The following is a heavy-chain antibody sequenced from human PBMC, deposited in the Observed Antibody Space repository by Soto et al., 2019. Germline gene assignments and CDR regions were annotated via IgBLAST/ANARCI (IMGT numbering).Heavy chain of an antibody. Sequence: EVQLVETGGGLIQPGGSLRLSCAASGFTVSSNYMSWVRQAPGKGLEWVSVIYSGGSTYYADSVKGRFTISRDNSKNTLYLQMNGLRAEDTAVYYCARVDMGFGELKGGFDYWGQGTLVTVSS. CDR1: GFTVSSNY. D-gene: IGHD3-10*01. CDR3: ARVDMGFGELKGGFDY. J-gene: IGHJ4*02. CDR2: IYSGGST. V-gene: IGHV3-53*02.